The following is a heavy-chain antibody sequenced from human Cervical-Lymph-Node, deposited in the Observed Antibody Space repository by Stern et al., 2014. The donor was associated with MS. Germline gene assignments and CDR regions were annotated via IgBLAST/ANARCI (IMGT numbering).Heavy chain of an antibody. Sequence: QVQLVQSGADVEKPGASVKVSCKASGFTFTSSVIHWGRQAPGQRPEWMGWINVGIGNLKYSQTFQGRVTITRDTSASTVYLELSSLRSEDTAVYCCARADTSPAYYYYGMDVWGQGTTVTVSS. CDR1: GFTFTSSV. CDR2: INVGIGNL. J-gene: IGHJ6*02. CDR3: ARADTSPAYYYYGMDV. V-gene: IGHV1-3*01.